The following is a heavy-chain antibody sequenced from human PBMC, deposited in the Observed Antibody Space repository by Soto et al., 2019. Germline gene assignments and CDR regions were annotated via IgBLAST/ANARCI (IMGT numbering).Heavy chain of an antibody. D-gene: IGHD2-2*03. J-gene: IGHJ4*02. V-gene: IGHV1-46*01. CDR1: GYTFINYY. CDR3: ALMGTVVVPAAPYYFDY. CDR2: FNPTSGST. Sequence: ASVKVSCKASGYTFINYYIHWVRQAPGQGLEWMGIFNPTSGSTNYAQKFQGRVTLTMDTSTRTVYMELSSLRFDDTAVYYCALMGTVVVPAAPYYFDYWGQGTLVTVSS.